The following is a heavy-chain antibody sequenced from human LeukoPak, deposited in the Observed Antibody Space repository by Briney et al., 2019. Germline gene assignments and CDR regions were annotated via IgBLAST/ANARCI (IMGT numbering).Heavy chain of an antibody. CDR2: IKNDGTTT. CDR3: ARARGVEPYYFDY. CDR1: GFTFSGFW. J-gene: IGHJ4*02. Sequence: QPGGSLRLSCAASGFTFSGFWMHWVRQAPGKGLVWVARIKNDGTTTTYADSVKGRFTISRDNYSNTLYLQMDSLRAEDTAVYYCARARGVEPYYFDYWGQGTLVTVSS. D-gene: IGHD1-1*01. V-gene: IGHV3-74*03.